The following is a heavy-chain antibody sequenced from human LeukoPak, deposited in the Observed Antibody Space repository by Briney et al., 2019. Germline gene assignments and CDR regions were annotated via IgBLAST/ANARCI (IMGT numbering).Heavy chain of an antibody. D-gene: IGHD2-2*01. CDR2: ISTSSTYT. V-gene: IGHV3-11*06. Sequence: GGSLRLSCAASGFTFSDYYMNWIRLAPGKGLEWVSSISTSSTYTNYADSVRGRFTISRDNANNSLYLQMNSLRAEDTAVYYCARAQLVPAATYYYYYVMDVWGKGTTVTVSS. CDR1: GFTFSDYY. J-gene: IGHJ6*04. CDR3: ARAQLVPAATYYYYYVMDV.